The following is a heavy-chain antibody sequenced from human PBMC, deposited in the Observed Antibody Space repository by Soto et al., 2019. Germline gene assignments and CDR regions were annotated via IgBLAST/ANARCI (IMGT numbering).Heavy chain of an antibody. D-gene: IGHD5-12*01. J-gene: IGHJ1*01. Sequence: QVQLVESGGGVVQPGRSLRLSCTDSGFTFSSFGMHWVRXXPGKGLEWVAGISYDGSHLYYADSVKARFTISRDYSKNTLXXXXXXXXXXXXAXXXXXXXXXXXXXTTIDFQHWGQGTLVTVSS. V-gene: IGHV3-30*03. CDR2: ISYDGSHL. CDR3: XXXXXXXXXTTIDFQH. CDR1: GFTFSSFG.